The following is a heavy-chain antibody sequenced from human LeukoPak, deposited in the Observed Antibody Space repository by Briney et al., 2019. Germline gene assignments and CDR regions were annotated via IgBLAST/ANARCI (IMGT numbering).Heavy chain of an antibody. Sequence: SQTLSLTCAVYGGSFSGYYWSWIRQPPGKGLEWIGEINHSGSTNYNPSLKSRVSISVDTSKNQFSLKLSSVTAVETAVYYWATTSYGYSYGYSYWGQGTLVTVSS. CDR2: INHSGST. D-gene: IGHD5-18*01. J-gene: IGHJ4*02. CDR3: ATTSYGYSYGYSY. V-gene: IGHV4-34*01. CDR1: GGSFSGYY.